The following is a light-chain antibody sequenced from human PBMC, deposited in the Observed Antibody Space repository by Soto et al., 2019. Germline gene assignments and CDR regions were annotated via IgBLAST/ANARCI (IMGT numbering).Light chain of an antibody. Sequence: AIQLTQSPSSLSASVGDRVTITCRASQGISSALAWYQQKPGKAPKLLIYDASSLESGVPSRFIGSGSGKDFTLTISRLQPEDFATYYCQQFNSYPRTFGQGTRREIK. CDR1: QGISSA. V-gene: IGKV1-13*02. J-gene: IGKJ5*01. CDR3: QQFNSYPRT. CDR2: DAS.